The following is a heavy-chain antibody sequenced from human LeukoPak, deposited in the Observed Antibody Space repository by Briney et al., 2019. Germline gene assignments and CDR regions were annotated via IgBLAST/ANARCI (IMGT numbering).Heavy chain of an antibody. D-gene: IGHD6-13*01. Sequence: XXYYSGSTYYNPSLKSRVPISVDTSKNQFSLKLSSVTAADTAVYYCARDPRPYSSSFHEGFDPWGQGTLVTVSS. J-gene: IGHJ5*02. V-gene: IGHV4-39*07. CDR3: ARDPRPYSSSFHEGFDP. CDR2: XYYSGST.